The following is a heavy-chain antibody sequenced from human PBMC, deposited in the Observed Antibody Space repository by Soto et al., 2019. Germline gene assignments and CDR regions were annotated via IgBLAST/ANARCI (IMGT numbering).Heavy chain of an antibody. D-gene: IGHD3-22*01. Sequence: LRLSCAASGFTFSSYAMHWVRQAPGKGLEWVAVIPYDGSNKYYADSVKGRFTISRDNSKNTLYLQMNSLRAEDTAVYYCARVLAYDSSGNYYYGMDVWGQGTTVTVSS. V-gene: IGHV3-30-3*01. CDR2: IPYDGSNK. CDR3: ARVLAYDSSGNYYYGMDV. CDR1: GFTFSSYA. J-gene: IGHJ6*02.